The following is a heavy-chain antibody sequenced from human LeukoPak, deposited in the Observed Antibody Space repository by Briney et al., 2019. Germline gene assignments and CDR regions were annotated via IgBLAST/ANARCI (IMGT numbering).Heavy chain of an antibody. CDR1: GFTFSKYW. J-gene: IGHJ4*02. CDR3: ARLEVSVVATIHY. CDR2: INQGGSEK. D-gene: IGHD5-12*01. V-gene: IGHV3-7*01. Sequence: GGSLRLSCAASGFTFSKYWMIWVRQAPGKGPEWVADINQGGSEKYYIDSVKGRFTISRDNAKNSLYLQMNSLRAEDTAVYYCARLEVSVVATIHYWGQGTLVTVSS.